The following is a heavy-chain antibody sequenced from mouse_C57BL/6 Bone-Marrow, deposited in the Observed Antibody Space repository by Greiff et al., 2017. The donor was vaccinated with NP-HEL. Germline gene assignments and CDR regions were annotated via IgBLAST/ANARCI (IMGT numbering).Heavy chain of an antibody. CDR3: ARVDGYYEGAWFAY. Sequence: EVKLVESEGGLVQPGSSMKLSCTASGFTFSDYYMAWVRPVPEKGLEWVANINYDGSSTYYLDSLKSRFIISRDNAKNMLYLEMSRLKSEDTATYYCARVDGYYEGAWFAYGGQGTLVTVSA. CDR1: GFTFSDYY. CDR2: INYDGSST. V-gene: IGHV5-16*01. D-gene: IGHD2-3*01. J-gene: IGHJ3*01.